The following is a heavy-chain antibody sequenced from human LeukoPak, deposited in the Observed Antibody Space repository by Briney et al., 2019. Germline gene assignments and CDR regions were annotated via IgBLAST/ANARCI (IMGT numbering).Heavy chain of an antibody. J-gene: IGHJ4*02. CDR2: IKSKKDGGAI. V-gene: IGHV3-15*01. CDR1: GFSFIHSW. CDR3: TTEPRD. Sequence: GSLRLSCASAGFSFIHSWMSWVRQAPGKGLEWVGRIKSKKDGGAIDYAAPVKGRFTISRDDSKTMVYLQISSLKTEDTAVYYCTTEPRDWGQGTLVTVS.